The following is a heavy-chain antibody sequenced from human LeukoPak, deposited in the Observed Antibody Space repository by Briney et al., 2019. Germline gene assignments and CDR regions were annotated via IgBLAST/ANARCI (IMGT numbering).Heavy chain of an antibody. Sequence: GRSLRLSCAASGFTFSSYGMHWVRQAPGKGLEWVAVISYDGSNKYYADSVKGRFTISRDNSKNTLYLKMNSLRAEDTAVYYCAKDETYYYDSSGYYPRHYGMDVWGQGTTVTVSS. V-gene: IGHV3-30*18. CDR2: ISYDGSNK. CDR1: GFTFSSYG. J-gene: IGHJ6*02. D-gene: IGHD3-22*01. CDR3: AKDETYYYDSSGYYPRHYGMDV.